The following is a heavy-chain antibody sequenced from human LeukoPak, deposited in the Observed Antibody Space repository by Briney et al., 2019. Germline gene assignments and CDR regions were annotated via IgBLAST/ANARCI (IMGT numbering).Heavy chain of an antibody. D-gene: IGHD3-10*01. J-gene: IGHJ4*02. CDR1: GYSISSGYY. CDR2: IYHSGST. Sequence: SETLSLTCSVSGYSISSGYYWAWIRQPPGKGLEWIGSIYHSGSTYYNPSLKSRVTISVDTSKNQFSLKLSSVTAADTAVYYCARVTRDYGSGSYQYYFDYWGQGTLVTVSS. CDR3: ARVTRDYGSGSYQYYFDY. V-gene: IGHV4-38-2*02.